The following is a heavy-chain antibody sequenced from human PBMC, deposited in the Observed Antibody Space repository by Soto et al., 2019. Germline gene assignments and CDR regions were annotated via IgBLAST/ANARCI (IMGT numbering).Heavy chain of an antibody. CDR1: GGSFSGYY. J-gene: IGHJ5*02. CDR2: INHSGST. D-gene: IGHD2-15*01. CDR3: ARDPEEYCSGGSCYYNP. Sequence: QVQLQQWGAGLLKPSETLSLTCAVYGGSFSGYYWSWIRQPPGKGLEWIGEINHSGSTNYNPSLKSRVTISVDTSKNQFSLKLSSVTAADTAVYYWARDPEEYCSGGSCYYNPWGQGTLVTVSS. V-gene: IGHV4-34*01.